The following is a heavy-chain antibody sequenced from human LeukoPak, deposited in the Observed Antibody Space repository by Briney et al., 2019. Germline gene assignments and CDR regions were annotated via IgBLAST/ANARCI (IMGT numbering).Heavy chain of an antibody. CDR3: ARSLGIAARPYFDY. CDR2: ISSSSSYI. Sequence: GGSLRLSCAASGFTFSSYSMNWVRQAPGKGLEWVSSISSSSSYIYYADSVKGRFTISRDNAKNSLYLQMNSLRAEDTAVYYCARSLGIAARPYFDYWGQGTLVTVSS. CDR1: GFTFSSYS. D-gene: IGHD6-6*01. J-gene: IGHJ4*02. V-gene: IGHV3-21*01.